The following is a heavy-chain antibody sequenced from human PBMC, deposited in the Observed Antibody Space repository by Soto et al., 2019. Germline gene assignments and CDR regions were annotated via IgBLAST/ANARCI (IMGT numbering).Heavy chain of an antibody. J-gene: IGHJ5*02. CDR2: IWYDGSNK. Sequence: PGGSLRLSCAASGFTFSSYGMHWVRQAPGKGLEWVAVIWYDGSNKYYADSVKGRFTISRDNSKNTLYLQMNSLRAEDTAVYYSARDGSYSSRLHPNWFDPWGQGTLVTVSS. D-gene: IGHD6-13*01. CDR3: ARDGSYSSRLHPNWFDP. CDR1: GFTFSSYG. V-gene: IGHV3-33*01.